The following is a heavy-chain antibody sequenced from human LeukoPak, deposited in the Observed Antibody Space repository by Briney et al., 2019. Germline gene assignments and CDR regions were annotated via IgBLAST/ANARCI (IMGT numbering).Heavy chain of an antibody. CDR1: GYTFISYG. CDR2: ISPYTTKT. V-gene: IGHV1-18*03. J-gene: IGHJ4*02. D-gene: IGHD4-11*01. Sequence: ASVKVSCKASGYTFISYGITWVRQAPGQGLEWMGWISPYTTKTNYAQSLQGRVTMTTETSTSTVYMELRRLRSDDMGVYYCARGGMSTVVDYWGQGTLVTVSP. CDR3: ARGGMSTVVDY.